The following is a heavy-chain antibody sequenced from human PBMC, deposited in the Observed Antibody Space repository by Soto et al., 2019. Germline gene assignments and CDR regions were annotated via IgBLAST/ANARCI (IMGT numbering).Heavy chain of an antibody. CDR2: IWYDGSNK. V-gene: IGHV3-33*01. CDR1: GFTFSSYN. D-gene: IGHD4-4*01. CDR3: TRESDNNYEDY. J-gene: IGHJ4*02. Sequence: PGGSLRVSCAASGFTFSSYNMHWVRQAPGKGLEWVAAIWYDGSNKYYADSVKGRFTISRDNSENTLYLQMNSLRVEDTAVYYCTRESDNNYEDYWGQGTLVTVSS.